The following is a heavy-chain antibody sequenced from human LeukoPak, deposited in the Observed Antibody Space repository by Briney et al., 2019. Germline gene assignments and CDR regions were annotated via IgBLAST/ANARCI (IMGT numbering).Heavy chain of an antibody. CDR3: ARLTAAGNEDY. J-gene: IGHJ4*02. D-gene: IGHD6-13*01. Sequence: GESLKISCQGSGFKFTAYWIGWVRQMPGKGPEWVGIIYPGDSESRYSPSFQGQVTISADKSIGTAYLQWSSLKASDTGMYYCARLTAAGNEDYWGQGTLVTVSS. CDR1: GFKFTAYW. CDR2: IYPGDSES. V-gene: IGHV5-51*01.